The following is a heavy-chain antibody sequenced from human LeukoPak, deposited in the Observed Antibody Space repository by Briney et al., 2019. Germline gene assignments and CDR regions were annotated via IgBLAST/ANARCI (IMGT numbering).Heavy chain of an antibody. D-gene: IGHD3-3*01. CDR2: ISSSSYI. V-gene: IGHV3-21*01. J-gene: IGHJ5*02. Sequence: PGGSLRLSCAASGFTFSSYSMNWVRQAPGKGLEWVSSISSSSYIYYADSVKGRFTISRDNAKNSLYLQMNSLRAEDTAVYYCARVAEPGYDFRSGYYLYNWFDPWGQRTLVTVSS. CDR3: ARVAEPGYDFRSGYYLYNWFDP. CDR1: GFTFSSYS.